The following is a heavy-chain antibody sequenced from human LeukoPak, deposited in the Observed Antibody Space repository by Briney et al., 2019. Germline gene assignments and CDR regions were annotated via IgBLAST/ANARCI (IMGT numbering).Heavy chain of an antibody. CDR3: AREVQGYYDSSGRIGYYFDY. J-gene: IGHJ4*02. CDR2: INPSGGST. CDR1: GYTFTSYY. V-gene: IGHV1-46*01. Sequence: ASVKVSCKASGYTFTSYYMHWVRQAPGQGLEWMGMINPSGGSTNYAQKFQGRVTMTRDTSTSTVYMELSSLRPEDTAVYYCAREVQGYYDSSGRIGYYFDYWGQGTLVTVSS. D-gene: IGHD3-22*01.